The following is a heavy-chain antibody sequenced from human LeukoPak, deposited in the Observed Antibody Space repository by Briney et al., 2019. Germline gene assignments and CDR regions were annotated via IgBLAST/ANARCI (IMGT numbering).Heavy chain of an antibody. D-gene: IGHD6-19*01. V-gene: IGHV1-2*03. CDR2: INPNSGGT. J-gene: IGHJ4*02. CDR1: GYTFTGYY. CDR3: ARSGIWDSSAWSDY. Sequence: LVASVKVSCKAPGYTFTGYYMHWVRQAPGQGLEWMGWINPNSGGTNCAQKFQGRVTMTRDTSISTAYMELGRLTSDDTAVYYCARSGIWDSSAWSDYWGQGTLVTVSS.